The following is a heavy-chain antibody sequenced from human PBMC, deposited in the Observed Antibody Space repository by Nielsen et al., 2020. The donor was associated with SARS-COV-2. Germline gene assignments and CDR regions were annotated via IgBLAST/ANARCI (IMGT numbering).Heavy chain of an antibody. D-gene: IGHD6-19*01. CDR1: GFTFDDYA. V-gene: IGHV3-9*01. CDR2: ISWNSGSI. CDR3: AKAIGGYSSGWLPDY. Sequence: GGSLRLSCAASGFTFDDYAMHWVRPVPGKGLEWVSGISWNSGSIGYADSVKGRFTISRDNAKNSLYLQMNSLRAEDTALYYCAKAIGGYSSGWLPDYWGQGTLVTVSS. J-gene: IGHJ4*02.